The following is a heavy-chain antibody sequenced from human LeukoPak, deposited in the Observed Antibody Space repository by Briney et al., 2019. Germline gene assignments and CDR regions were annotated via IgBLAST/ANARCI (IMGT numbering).Heavy chain of an antibody. V-gene: IGHV1-18*01. CDR2: ISGYNGNT. Sequence: ASVKVSCKASGYTFTTYGISWVRQAPGQGLEWMGWISGYNGNTNHAQKLQDRVTMTTDTSTSTAYMELSSLRSEDTAVYYCARGSVAWYYYYMDVWGKGTTVTVSS. D-gene: IGHD5/OR15-5a*01. J-gene: IGHJ6*03. CDR1: GYTFTTYG. CDR3: ARGSVAWYYYYMDV.